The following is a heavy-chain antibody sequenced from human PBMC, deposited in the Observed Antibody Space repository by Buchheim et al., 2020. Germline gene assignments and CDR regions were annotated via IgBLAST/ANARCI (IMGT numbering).Heavy chain of an antibody. V-gene: IGHV4-59*01. Sequence: QVQLQESGPGLVKPSETLSLTCTVSGGSISSYYWSWIRQPPGKGLEWIGYIYYSGSTNYNPSLKSRVTISVDTSKNQFSLKLSSVTAADTAVYYCARVDVSTGSSGYIDYWGQGTL. CDR2: IYYSGST. D-gene: IGHD3-22*01. CDR3: ARVDVSTGSSGYIDY. CDR1: GGSISSYY. J-gene: IGHJ4*02.